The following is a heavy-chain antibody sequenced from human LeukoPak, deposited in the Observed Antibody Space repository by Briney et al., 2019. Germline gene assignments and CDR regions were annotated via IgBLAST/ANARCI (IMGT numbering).Heavy chain of an antibody. CDR3: AREEALGSGSFDY. CDR1: GYSISSGYY. CDR2: IYYSGST. Sequence: SETLSLTCTVSGYSISSGYYWGWIRQPPGKGLEWIGYIYYSGSTSYNPSLKSRVTISVDTSKNQFSLKLSSVTAADTAVYYCAREEALGSGSFDYWGQGTLVTVSS. D-gene: IGHD1-26*01. V-gene: IGHV4-61*01. J-gene: IGHJ4*02.